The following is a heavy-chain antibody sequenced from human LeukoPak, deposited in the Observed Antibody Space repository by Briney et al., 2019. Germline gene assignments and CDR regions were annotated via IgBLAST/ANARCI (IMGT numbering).Heavy chain of an antibody. V-gene: IGHV3-7*02. CDR1: GFTFSKYW. Sequence: GGSLRLSCAASGFTFSKYWMAWVRQAPGKGLEWVANIKQDGSEKNSVDSVKGRFTISRDNAKNSLYLQMNSLRAEDTAVYYCARSYKEYYYDSSGYYGYFDYWGQGTLVTVSS. CDR3: ARSYKEYYYDSSGYYGYFDY. D-gene: IGHD3-22*01. CDR2: IKQDGSEK. J-gene: IGHJ4*02.